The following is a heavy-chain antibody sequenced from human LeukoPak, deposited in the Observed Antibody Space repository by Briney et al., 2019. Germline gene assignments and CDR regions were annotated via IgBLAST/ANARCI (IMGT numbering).Heavy chain of an antibody. CDR2: ISSSSSHI. D-gene: IGHD4-11*01. Sequence: KPGGSLRLSCAASGFTFSSYSMNWVRQAPGEGLEWVSSISSSSSHIYYADSVKGRFTISRDNAKNSLYLQMNSLRAEDTAVYYCARAVSNYYFWYFDLWGRGTLVTVSS. J-gene: IGHJ2*01. CDR3: ARAVSNYYFWYFDL. V-gene: IGHV3-21*01. CDR1: GFTFSSYS.